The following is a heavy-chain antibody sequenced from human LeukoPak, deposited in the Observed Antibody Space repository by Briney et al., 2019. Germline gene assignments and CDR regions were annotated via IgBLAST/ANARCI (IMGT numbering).Heavy chain of an antibody. CDR2: IYYSGST. CDR1: GGSIRSYY. Sequence: PSETLSLTCTVSGGSIRSYYWSWIRQPPGKGLEWIGYIYYSGSTNYHPSLKTRATISEHTPKNQFPLKLSSVTAADTAVYYCARGSASYYYDSSGYYWGGYFDYWGQGTLVTVSS. D-gene: IGHD3-22*01. CDR3: ARGSASYYYDSSGYYWGGYFDY. V-gene: IGHV4-59*01. J-gene: IGHJ4*02.